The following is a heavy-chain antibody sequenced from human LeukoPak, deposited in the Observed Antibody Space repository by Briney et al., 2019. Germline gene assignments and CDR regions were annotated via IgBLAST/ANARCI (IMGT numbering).Heavy chain of an antibody. CDR3: ARRIVGATTSDYYYYYMDV. D-gene: IGHD1-26*01. Sequence: GDSLKISCKGSGYSCTSYWIGWVRQMPGKGLEWMGSIYPGDSDTRYSPSFQGQVTISADKSISTSYLQWSSLKASDTAMYYCARRIVGATTSDYYYYYMDVWGKGTTVTVSS. CDR1: GYSCTSYW. CDR2: IYPGDSDT. V-gene: IGHV5-51*01. J-gene: IGHJ6*03.